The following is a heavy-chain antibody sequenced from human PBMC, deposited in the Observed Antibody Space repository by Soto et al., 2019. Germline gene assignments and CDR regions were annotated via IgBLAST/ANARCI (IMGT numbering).Heavy chain of an antibody. Sequence: QVRLQESGPGLVRPSQTLSLTCTVSGDSLSSGGYYCSWIRQLPGKGLEWIGCIYYSGSTFYNPSLRSRVTMSADASKNQISLKLSSVTAADTAVYYCAKTKTPHVRNGMDVWGQGTTVTVSS. CDR1: GDSLSSGGYY. D-gene: IGHD2-8*01. CDR2: IYYSGST. J-gene: IGHJ6*02. V-gene: IGHV4-31*04. CDR3: AKTKTPHVRNGMDV.